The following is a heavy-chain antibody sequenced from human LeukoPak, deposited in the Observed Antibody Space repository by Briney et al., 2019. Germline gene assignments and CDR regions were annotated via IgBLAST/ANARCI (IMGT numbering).Heavy chain of an antibody. CDR3: ARDHESWIQIWSRSRGMDV. CDR1: GYTLTSYG. D-gene: IGHD5-18*01. J-gene: IGHJ6*02. CDR2: ISAYNGNT. V-gene: IGHV1-18*03. Sequence: ASVKVSCKASGYTLTSYGISWVRQAPGQGLEWMGWISAYNGNTNHAQKLQGRVTMTTDTSTSTAYMEVRSLRSDDMAVYYCARDHESWIQIWSRSRGMDVWGQGTTVTVSS.